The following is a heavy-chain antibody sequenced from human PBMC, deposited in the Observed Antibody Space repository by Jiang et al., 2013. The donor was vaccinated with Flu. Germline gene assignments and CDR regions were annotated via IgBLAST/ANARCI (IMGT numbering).Heavy chain of an antibody. CDR2: INPSNGGT. Sequence: GAEVKKPGASVKVSCKASGYTFTSYYMHWVRQAPGQGLEWMAIINPSNGGTNYAQKFQGRVTLTRDTSTSTVYMELSSLRSEDAAVYYCARDTSAADTFWWFDPWGQGTLVTVSS. D-gene: IGHD6-13*01. CDR3: ARDTSAADTFWWFDP. CDR1: GYTFTSYY. V-gene: IGHV1-46*01. J-gene: IGHJ5*02.